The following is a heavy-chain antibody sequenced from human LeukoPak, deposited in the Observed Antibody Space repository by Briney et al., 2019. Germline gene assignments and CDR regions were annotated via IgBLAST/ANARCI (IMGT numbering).Heavy chain of an antibody. V-gene: IGHV3-30*03. J-gene: IGHJ4*02. CDR2: ISYDGSNK. Sequence: GRSLRLSCAASGFTFSSYGMHWVRQAPGKGLEWVAVISYDGSNKYYADSVKGRFTISRDNSKNTLYLQMNSLRAEDTAVYYCARKRGEDFDYWGQGTLVTVSS. CDR1: GFTFSSYG. CDR3: ARKRGEDFDY. D-gene: IGHD3-10*01.